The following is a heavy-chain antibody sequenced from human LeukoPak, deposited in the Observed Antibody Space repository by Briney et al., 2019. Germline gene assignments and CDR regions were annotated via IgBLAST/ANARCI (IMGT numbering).Heavy chain of an antibody. D-gene: IGHD4-11*01. Sequence: PSETLSLTCTVSGDSINSLDLWSWVRQPPGKGLEWIGEMYLSGTTHSNPSVKSRVTISIDKSKNQFFLNLSSVTAADTAVYYCVRGDDYIFDYWGQGTLVTVSS. CDR1: GDSINSLDL. CDR3: VRGDDYIFDY. J-gene: IGHJ4*02. CDR2: MYLSGTT. V-gene: IGHV4-4*02.